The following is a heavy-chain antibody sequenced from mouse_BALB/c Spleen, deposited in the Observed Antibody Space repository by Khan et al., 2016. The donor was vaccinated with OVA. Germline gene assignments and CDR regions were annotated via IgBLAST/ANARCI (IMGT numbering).Heavy chain of an antibody. CDR1: GYTFTNYG. D-gene: IGHD4-1*02. J-gene: IGHJ1*01. Sequence: QIQLVQSGPELKKPGETVKISCKASGYTFTNYGMNWVKQAPGKGLKWMGWINTYSEEPTYADDFKGRSAFSLETSASTAYLQIKNLKKEDTATAFCARSNSYWYFDVWGAGTTVTVSS. CDR3: ARSNSYWYFDV. CDR2: INTYSEEP. V-gene: IGHV9-3-1*01.